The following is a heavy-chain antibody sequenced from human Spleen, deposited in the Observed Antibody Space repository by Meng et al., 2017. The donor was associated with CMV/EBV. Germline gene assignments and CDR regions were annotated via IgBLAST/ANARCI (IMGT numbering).Heavy chain of an antibody. D-gene: IGHD5-24*01. CDR3: ARDRDGLGY. CDR1: GFTFGNYW. CDR2: INSDGSST. J-gene: IGHJ4*02. V-gene: IGHV3-74*01. Sequence: GESLKISCAASGFTFGNYWMHWVRQAPGKGLVWVSRINSDGSSTSYADSVKGRFTISRDNAKNTLHLQMNSLRAEDTAVYYCARDRDGLGYWGQGTLVTVSS.